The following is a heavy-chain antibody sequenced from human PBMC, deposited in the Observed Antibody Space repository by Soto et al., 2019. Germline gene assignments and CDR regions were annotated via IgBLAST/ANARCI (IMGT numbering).Heavy chain of an antibody. J-gene: IGHJ4*02. CDR3: AAAAYYDSSGYELFDY. CDR2: IVVGSGNT. CDR1: GFTFTSSA. V-gene: IGHV1-58*01. Sequence: ASVKVSCKASGFTFTSSAVQWVRQARGQRLEWIGWIVVGSGNTNYAQKFQERVTITRDMSTSTAYMELSSLRSEDTAVYYCAAAAYYDSSGYELFDYWGQGTLVTVSS. D-gene: IGHD3-22*01.